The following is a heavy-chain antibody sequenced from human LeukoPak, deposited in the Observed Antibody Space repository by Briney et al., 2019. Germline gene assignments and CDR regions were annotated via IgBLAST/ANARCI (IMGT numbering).Heavy chain of an antibody. J-gene: IGHJ4*02. CDR3: ARDGTYTDYDPDFDI. CDR1: GFTFSRFW. D-gene: IGHD5-12*01. Sequence: GGSLRLSCAASGFTFSRFWMSWVRQAPGKGLEWVANIKQDESEKYYVDSVKGRFTISRDNAKNSLYLQMNSLRAEDTAVFYCARDGTYTDYDPDFDIWGQGTLVTVSS. V-gene: IGHV3-7*04. CDR2: IKQDESEK.